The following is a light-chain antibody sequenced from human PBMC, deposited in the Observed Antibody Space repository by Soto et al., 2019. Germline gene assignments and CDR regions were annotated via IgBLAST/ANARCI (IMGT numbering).Light chain of an antibody. CDR1: QSIRSY. CDR3: QQSYSTIWT. Sequence: DLQMTQSPSFLSASVGDRVPITCRESQSIRSYLNWYQQKPGKAPKLLIYAASSLQSGVPSRFSGSGSGTDFTLTISSLQPEDFATDYCQQSYSTIWTFGQGTKVDIK. J-gene: IGKJ1*01. CDR2: AAS. V-gene: IGKV1-39*01.